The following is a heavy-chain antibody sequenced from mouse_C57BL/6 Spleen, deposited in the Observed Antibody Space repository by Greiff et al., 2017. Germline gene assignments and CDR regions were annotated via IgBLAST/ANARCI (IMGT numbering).Heavy chain of an antibody. D-gene: IGHD1-1*01. Sequence: VQLQQSGAELARPGASVKLSCKASGYTFTSYGISWVKQRTGQGLEWIGEIYPRSGNTYYNEKFKGKASLTAVKSSSTAYMELRSLTSEDSAVYFCASGGDYYWFAYWGQGTLVTVSA. V-gene: IGHV1-81*01. CDR3: ASGGDYYWFAY. J-gene: IGHJ3*01. CDR2: IYPRSGNT. CDR1: GYTFTSYG.